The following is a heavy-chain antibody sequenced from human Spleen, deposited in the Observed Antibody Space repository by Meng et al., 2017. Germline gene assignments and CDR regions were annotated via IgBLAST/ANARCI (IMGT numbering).Heavy chain of an antibody. V-gene: IGHV3-30*04. Sequence: QVQLAESGGALVQPGSSLRLSCAASGFSFSSHAMHWVRQAPGKGLEWVALISYDGSGEGYADSVKGRFTISRDNSKSTLYLQMDSLRPEDTAVYYCIAEIGPKSFDNWGQGTLVTVSS. CDR3: IAEIGPKSFDN. CDR2: ISYDGSGE. CDR1: GFSFSSHA. J-gene: IGHJ4*02. D-gene: IGHD3-22*01.